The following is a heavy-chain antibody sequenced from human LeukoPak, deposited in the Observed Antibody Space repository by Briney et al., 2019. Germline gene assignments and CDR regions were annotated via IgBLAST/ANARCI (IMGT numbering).Heavy chain of an antibody. Sequence: PGGSLRLSCAASGFTFSSYAMHWVRQAPGKGLEYVSAISSNGGSTYYANSVEGRFTISRDNSKNTLYLQMSSLRAEDTAFYYCARGNVNYGSGNYYVSWGQGTLVTVSS. D-gene: IGHD3-10*01. CDR3: ARGNVNYGSGNYYVS. J-gene: IGHJ4*02. CDR1: GFTFSSYA. CDR2: ISSNGGST. V-gene: IGHV3-64*01.